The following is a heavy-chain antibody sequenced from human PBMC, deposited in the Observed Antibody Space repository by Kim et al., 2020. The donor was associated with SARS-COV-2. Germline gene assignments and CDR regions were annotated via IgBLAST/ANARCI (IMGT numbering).Heavy chain of an antibody. J-gene: IGHJ6*02. Sequence: SETLSLTCAVYGGSFSGYYWSWIRQPPGKGLEWIGEIKHSGSTNYNPSLKSRVTISLDTSKNQFSLKLSSVTAADTAVYYCARLQVGTIFGVVIDPYYYYGMDVWGQGTTVTVSS. CDR1: GGSFSGYY. D-gene: IGHD3-3*01. V-gene: IGHV4-34*01. CDR2: IKHSGST. CDR3: ARLQVGTIFGVVIDPYYYYGMDV.